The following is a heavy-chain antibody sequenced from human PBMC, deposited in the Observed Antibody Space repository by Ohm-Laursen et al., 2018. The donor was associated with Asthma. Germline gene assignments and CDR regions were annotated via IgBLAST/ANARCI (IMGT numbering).Heavy chain of an antibody. CDR2: ISSNSDYI. V-gene: IGHV3-21*01. CDR1: GFTFSYYS. Sequence: SLRLSCAASGFTFSYYSMIWVRQAPGTGLEWVSAISSNSDYIFYADSVKGRFTISRDTAKNTLYLQMNSLRPEDTAVYYCAKDLESESDILTGYYYYYGMDVWGQGTTVTVSS. D-gene: IGHD3-9*01. J-gene: IGHJ6*02. CDR3: AKDLESESDILTGYYYYYGMDV.